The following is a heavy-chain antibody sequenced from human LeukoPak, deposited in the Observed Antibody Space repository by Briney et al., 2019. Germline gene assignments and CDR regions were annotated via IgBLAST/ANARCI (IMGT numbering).Heavy chain of an antibody. V-gene: IGHV3-64*01. CDR2: ISGNGVST. Sequence: GGSLRLSCAASGFTFSTYAMYWVRRTPGKGLEYVSVISGNGVSTHYATSVKGRFTISRDNSKNTLYLQMGSLRAEDMAVYYCARDASDIVVVPAAVGPFDLWGRGTLVTVSS. J-gene: IGHJ4*02. CDR1: GFTFSTYA. CDR3: ARDASDIVVVPAAVGPFDL. D-gene: IGHD2-2*01.